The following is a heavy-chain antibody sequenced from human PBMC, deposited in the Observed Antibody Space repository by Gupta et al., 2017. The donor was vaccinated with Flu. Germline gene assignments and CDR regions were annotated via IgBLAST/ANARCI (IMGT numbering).Heavy chain of an antibody. CDR2: IYPDDSDT. V-gene: IGHV5-51*01. D-gene: IGHD1-26*01. Sequence: GLGWMGIIYPDDSDTRYSPSFQGQVTISADKSINTAYLQWSSLEASDSAIYYCGRYGLAGGGFLSYYYYGMDVWGQGTTVTVSS. CDR3: GRYGLAGGGFLSYYYYGMDV. J-gene: IGHJ6*02.